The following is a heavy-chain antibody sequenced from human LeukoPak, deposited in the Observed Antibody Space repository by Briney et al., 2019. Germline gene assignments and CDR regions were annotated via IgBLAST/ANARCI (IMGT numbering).Heavy chain of an antibody. CDR3: AREGGGQGHGWHYDV. V-gene: IGHV4-4*07. CDR1: GGSMISYF. CDR2: IYTSGST. Sequence: PSETLSLTCTVSGGSMISYFWAWIRQPAGEGLEWIGRIYTSGSTDYNPSLKSRVTISVDSSKNQFSLKLPSVTGADTAVYYCAREGGGQGHGWHYDVWGRGTLVTVSS. D-gene: IGHD2-15*01. J-gene: IGHJ2*01.